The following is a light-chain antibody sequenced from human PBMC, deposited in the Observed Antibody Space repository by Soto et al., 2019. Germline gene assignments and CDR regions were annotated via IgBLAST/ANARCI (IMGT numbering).Light chain of an antibody. CDR2: KAS. V-gene: IGKV1-5*03. Sequence: DIQMIQSPSTLSASVGDRVTITCRASQNIGDWLAWFQQKPGKAPKLLIYKASNLESGVPSTFSGSASGTEFTLTINSLQPDDFATYYCQQYYDYSWTFGQGTKVDIK. CDR3: QQYYDYSWT. CDR1: QNIGDW. J-gene: IGKJ1*01.